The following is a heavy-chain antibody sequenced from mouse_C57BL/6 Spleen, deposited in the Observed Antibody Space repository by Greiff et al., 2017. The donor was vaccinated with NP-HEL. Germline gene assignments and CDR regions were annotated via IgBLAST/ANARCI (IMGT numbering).Heavy chain of an antibody. D-gene: IGHD1-1*01. CDR1: GYTFTSYW. CDR2: IHPNSGST. V-gene: IGHV1-64*01. Sequence: QVQLQQPGAELVKPGASVKLSCKASGYTFTSYWMHWVKQRPGQGLEWIGMIHPNSGSTNYNEKFKSKATLTVDKSSSTAYMQLSSLTSEDSAVYCCAEYYGSSYGVDYWGQGTLVTVSA. J-gene: IGHJ3*01. CDR3: AEYYGSSYGVDY.